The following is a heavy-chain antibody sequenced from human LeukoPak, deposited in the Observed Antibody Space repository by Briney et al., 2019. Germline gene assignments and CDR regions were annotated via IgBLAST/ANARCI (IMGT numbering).Heavy chain of an antibody. CDR3: ASLGIAVAGTGGY. J-gene: IGHJ4*02. Sequence: GGSLRLSCAASGFTFSSYAMHWVRQAPGKGLEWVAVISYDGSNKYYADSVKGRFTISGDNSKNTLYLQMNSLRAEDTAVYYCASLGIAVAGTGGYWGQGTLVTVSS. CDR2: ISYDGSNK. V-gene: IGHV3-30-3*01. CDR1: GFTFSSYA. D-gene: IGHD6-19*01.